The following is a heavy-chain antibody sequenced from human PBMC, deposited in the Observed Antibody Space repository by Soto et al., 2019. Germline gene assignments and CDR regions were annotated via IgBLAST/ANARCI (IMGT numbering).Heavy chain of an antibody. J-gene: IGHJ6*02. Sequence: SETLSLTCTVSGGSISSGGYYWSWTRQHPGKGLEWIGYIYYSGSTYYNPSLKSRVTISVDTSKNQFSLKLSSVTAADTAVYYCARAAKDYCSSTSCHYSYYYGMDVWGQGTTVTVSS. CDR1: GGSISSGGYY. V-gene: IGHV4-31*03. CDR2: IYYSGST. D-gene: IGHD2-2*01. CDR3: ARAAKDYCSSTSCHYSYYYGMDV.